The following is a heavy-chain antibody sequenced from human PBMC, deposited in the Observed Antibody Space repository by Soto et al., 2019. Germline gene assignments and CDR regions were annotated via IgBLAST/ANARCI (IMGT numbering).Heavy chain of an antibody. CDR3: ARYGSGSYTY. Sequence: PSETLSLTCTFSGGSISSGGYYWSWIRQHPGKGLEWIGYIYYSGTTYYNPSLKSRVTISVDTSKNQFSLKLSSVTAADTAVYFCARYGSGSYTYWGQGTLVTVS. J-gene: IGHJ4*02. CDR1: GGSISSGGYY. V-gene: IGHV4-31*03. CDR2: IYYSGTT. D-gene: IGHD3-10*01.